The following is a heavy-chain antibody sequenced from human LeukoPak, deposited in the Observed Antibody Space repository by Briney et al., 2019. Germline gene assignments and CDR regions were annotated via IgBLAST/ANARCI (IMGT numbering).Heavy chain of an antibody. Sequence: GGSLRLSYAASVFTFISYGVHSVRQAPGKGLEWVAFIRCDGSNKYYAASVKGRFTISRENSKNTLYLQMNSLRAEATAVYYCAKVRVSTSDIQYFDYWGQGTLVTASS. J-gene: IGHJ4*02. CDR1: VFTFISYG. CDR2: IRCDGSNK. D-gene: IGHD2-2*01. CDR3: AKVRVSTSDIQYFDY. V-gene: IGHV3-30*02.